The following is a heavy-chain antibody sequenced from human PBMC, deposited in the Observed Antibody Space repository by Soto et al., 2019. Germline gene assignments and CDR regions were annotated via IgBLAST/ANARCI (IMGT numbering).Heavy chain of an antibody. Sequence: PSQTLSLTCAISGDSVSRNSGAWNWIRQSPSRGLEWLGRTYYRSKWYNEYAPSVKSRITINPDTAKNQFALQLKSVTPDDTGVYCCARGNWNDGGYYYGMDVWGQGITVTVSS. V-gene: IGHV6-1*01. CDR1: GDSVSRNSGA. D-gene: IGHD1-1*01. J-gene: IGHJ6*02. CDR3: ARGNWNDGGYYYGMDV. CDR2: TYYRSKWYN.